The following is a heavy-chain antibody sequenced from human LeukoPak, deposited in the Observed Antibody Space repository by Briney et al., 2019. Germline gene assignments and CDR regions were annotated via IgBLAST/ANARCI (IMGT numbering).Heavy chain of an antibody. J-gene: IGHJ4*02. CDR1: GFTFDDYA. D-gene: IGHD6-13*01. CDR3: AKDLTPYSSSFQYYFDY. CDR2: ISWNSGSI. Sequence: GGSLRLSCAASGFTFDDYAMHWVRQAPGKGLEWVSGISWNSGSIGYADSVKGRFTISRDNAKNSLYLQMNSLRAEDTALYYCAKDLTPYSSSFQYYFDYWGQGTLVTVSS. V-gene: IGHV3-9*01.